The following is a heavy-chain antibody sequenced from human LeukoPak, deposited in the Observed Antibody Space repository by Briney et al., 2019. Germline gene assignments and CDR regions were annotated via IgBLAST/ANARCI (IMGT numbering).Heavy chain of an antibody. D-gene: IGHD3-16*02. CDR2: ISGSGGST. Sequence: GGSLRLSCAASGFTFSSYAMSWVRQAPGKGLEWASAISGSGGSTYYADSVKGRFTISRDNSKNTLYLQMNSLRAEDTAVYYCAKDAFRRGAIRSGGGSLFDYWGQGTLVTVSS. V-gene: IGHV3-23*01. CDR1: GFTFSSYA. J-gene: IGHJ4*02. CDR3: AKDAFRRGAIRSGGGSLFDY.